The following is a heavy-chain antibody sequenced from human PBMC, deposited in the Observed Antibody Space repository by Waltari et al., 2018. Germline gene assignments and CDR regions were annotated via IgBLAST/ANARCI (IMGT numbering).Heavy chain of an antibody. CDR3: ARDRRGGLRRYFDL. V-gene: IGHV4-59*01. Sequence: QVQLQESGPGLVKPSETLSLTCTVSGGSISSYYWSWIRQPPGKGLEWIGYIYYSGSTNYNPSLKIRVTISVDTSKNQFSLKLSSVTAADTAVYYCARDRRGGLRRYFDLWGRGTLVTVSS. D-gene: IGHD4-17*01. J-gene: IGHJ2*01. CDR1: GGSISSYY. CDR2: IYYSGST.